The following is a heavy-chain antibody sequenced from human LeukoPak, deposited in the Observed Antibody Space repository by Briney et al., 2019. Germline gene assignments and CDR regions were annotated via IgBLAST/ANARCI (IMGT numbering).Heavy chain of an antibody. CDR2: INHSGST. J-gene: IGHJ4*02. V-gene: IGHV4-34*01. CDR3: ARGRRRWELDY. CDR1: GGSFSGYY. D-gene: IGHD4-23*01. Sequence: KPSETLSLTCAVYGGSFSGYYWSWIRQPPGKGLEWIGEINHSGSTNYNPSLKSRVTISVDTSKNQFSLKLSSVTAADTAVYYCARGRRRWELDYWGQGTLVTVSS.